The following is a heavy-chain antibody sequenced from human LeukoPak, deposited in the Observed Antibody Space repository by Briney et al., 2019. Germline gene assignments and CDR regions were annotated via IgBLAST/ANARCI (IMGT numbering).Heavy chain of an antibody. V-gene: IGHV3-21*01. J-gene: IGHJ4*02. CDR3: ARSGPGVQYAGYYFDY. Sequence: GGSLRLSCAASGFTFSSYSMNWVRQAPGKGLEWVSSISSSSSYIYYADSVKGRFTISRDNAKNSLYLQMNSLRAEDTAVYYCARSGPGVQYAGYYFDYWGQGTLATVSS. CDR2: ISSSSSYI. D-gene: IGHD4-11*01. CDR1: GFTFSSYS.